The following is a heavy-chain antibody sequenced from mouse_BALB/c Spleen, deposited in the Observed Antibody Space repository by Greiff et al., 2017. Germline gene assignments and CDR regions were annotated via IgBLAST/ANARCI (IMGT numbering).Heavy chain of an antibody. CDR1: GYTFTSYW. J-gene: IGHJ4*01. D-gene: IGHD2-14*01. CDR3: ARREDYRYAMDY. Sequence: VQLQQSGAELAKPGASVKMSCKASGYTFTSYWMHWVKQRPGQGLEWIGYINPSTGYTEYNQKFKDKATLTADKSSSTAYMQLSSLTSEDSAVYYCARREDYRYAMDYWGQGTSVTVSS. CDR2: INPSTGYT. V-gene: IGHV1-7*01.